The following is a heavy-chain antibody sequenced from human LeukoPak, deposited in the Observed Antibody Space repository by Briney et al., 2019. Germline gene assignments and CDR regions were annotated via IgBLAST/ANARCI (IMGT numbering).Heavy chain of an antibody. J-gene: IGHJ5*01. CDR2: ISSSSSYM. CDR3: ARALTPASGWLGS. Sequence: GGSLRLSCAASGFTFSSYTMTWARQAPGKGLELVSCISSSSSYMYYGDTLKGRFTISRDNAKNSLYLQMDNLRGEDTAIYYCARALTPASGWLGSWGQGTLVTVSS. D-gene: IGHD6-19*01. CDR1: GFTFSSYT. V-gene: IGHV3-21*01.